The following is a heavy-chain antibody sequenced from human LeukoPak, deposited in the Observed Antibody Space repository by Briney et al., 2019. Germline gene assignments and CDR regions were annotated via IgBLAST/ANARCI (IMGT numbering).Heavy chain of an antibody. CDR1: GFTVSSNY. Sequence: SGGSLRLSCAASGFTVSSNYMSWVRQAPGKGLEWVSVIYSGGSTYYADSVKGRFTISRDNSKNTLYLQMNSLRAEDTAVYYCARERGYYDSSGYLVYWGQGTLVTVSS. CDR3: ARERGYYDSSGYLVY. CDR2: IYSGGST. J-gene: IGHJ4*02. V-gene: IGHV3-66*01. D-gene: IGHD3-22*01.